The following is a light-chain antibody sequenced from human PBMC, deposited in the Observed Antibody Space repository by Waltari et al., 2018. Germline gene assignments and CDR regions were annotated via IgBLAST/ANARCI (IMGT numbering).Light chain of an antibody. CDR2: GAS. V-gene: IGKV3-20*01. Sequence: EIVLTQSPGTLSLSPGERATLSCRASQRVGRSLAWYQQKPGQAPRLLIYGASSRATGVPDRFSGSGSETDFSLTISRLEPEDFAVYYCQHYVRLPVTFGQGTKVEIK. CDR1: QRVGRS. J-gene: IGKJ1*01. CDR3: QHYVRLPVT.